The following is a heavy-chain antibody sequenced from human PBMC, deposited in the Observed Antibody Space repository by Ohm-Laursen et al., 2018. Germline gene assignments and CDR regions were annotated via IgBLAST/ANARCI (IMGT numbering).Heavy chain of an antibody. CDR2: IDPNSGGT. Sequence: GSSVKVSCKASGYTFPGHYMHWVRQAPGQGLEWMGWIDPNSGGTNYAQKFQGRVTMTRDTSISTAYMELRSLRSDDTAVYYCARAPPITIFGVVIIGWFDPWGQGTLVTVSS. J-gene: IGHJ5*02. V-gene: IGHV1-2*02. D-gene: IGHD3-3*01. CDR3: ARAPPITIFGVVIIGWFDP. CDR1: GYTFPGHY.